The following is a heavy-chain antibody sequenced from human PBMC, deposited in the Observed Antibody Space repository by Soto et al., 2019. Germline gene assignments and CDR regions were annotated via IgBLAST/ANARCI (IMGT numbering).Heavy chain of an antibody. D-gene: IGHD6-19*01. V-gene: IGHV3-49*04. CDR2: IRSKAYGGTT. J-gene: IGHJ4*02. CDR3: KRQWLVRGFDY. CDR1: GFTFGDYA. Sequence: GGSLRLSCTASGFTFGDYAMSWVRQAPGKGLEWVGFIRSKAYGGTTEYAASVKGRFTISRDDSKSIAYLQMNSLKTEDTAVYYCKRQWLVRGFDYWGQGTLVTVSS.